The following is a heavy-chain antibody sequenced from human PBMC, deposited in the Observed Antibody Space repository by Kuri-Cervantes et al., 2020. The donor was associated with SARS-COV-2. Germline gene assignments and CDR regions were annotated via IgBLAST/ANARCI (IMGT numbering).Heavy chain of an antibody. Sequence: GESLKISCAASGFTFSSYAMHWVRQAPGKGLEWVAVISYDGSNKYYADSVKGRFTISRDNSKNTLYLQVNSLRAEDTAVYYCARGYYDILTGYWEGVYWGQGTLVTCSS. CDR3: ARGYYDILTGYWEGVY. CDR1: GFTFSSYA. J-gene: IGHJ4*02. D-gene: IGHD3-9*01. V-gene: IGHV3-30*01. CDR2: ISYDGSNK.